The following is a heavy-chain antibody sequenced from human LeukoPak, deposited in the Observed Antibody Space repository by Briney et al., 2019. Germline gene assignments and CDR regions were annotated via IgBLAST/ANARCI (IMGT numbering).Heavy chain of an antibody. J-gene: IGHJ6*02. CDR1: GFTFSSYA. D-gene: IGHD6-13*01. V-gene: IGHV3-23*01. CDR3: AKDAARVDYYYYGMDV. Sequence: GGSLRLSCAASGFTFSSYAMSWVRQAPGEGLEWVSAISGSGGSTYYADSVKGRFTISRDNSKNTLYLQMNSLRAEDTAVYYCAKDAARVDYYYYGMDVWGQGTTVTVSS. CDR2: ISGSGGST.